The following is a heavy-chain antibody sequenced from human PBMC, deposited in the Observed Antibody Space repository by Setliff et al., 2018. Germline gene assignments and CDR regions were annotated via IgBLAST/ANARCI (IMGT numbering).Heavy chain of an antibody. CDR2: INHSGST. Sequence: SETLSLTCAVYGGSFSGYYWSWIRQPPGKGLEWIGEINHSGSTNCNPSLKSRVTISVDTSKNQFSLKLSSVTAADTAVYYCARGVYCSSTSCSPGLNWFDSWGQGTLVTVSS. D-gene: IGHD2-2*01. J-gene: IGHJ5*01. V-gene: IGHV4-34*01. CDR1: GGSFSGYY. CDR3: ARGVYCSSTSCSPGLNWFDS.